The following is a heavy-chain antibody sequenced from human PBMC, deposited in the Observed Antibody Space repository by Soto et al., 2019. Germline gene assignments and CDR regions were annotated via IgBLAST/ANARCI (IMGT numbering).Heavy chain of an antibody. CDR3: VKNWGWFNT. CDR1: GFTFGTTD. D-gene: IGHD3-16*01. V-gene: IGHV3-23*01. CDR2: IDGSGGIT. Sequence: GGSLRLSCAASGFTFGTTDMSWVRQAPGEGLEWVSTIDGSGGITYYADSVKGRFTISRDNSRNTVYLQMNSLRGDDTALYYCVKNWGWFNTWGAGAILTV. J-gene: IGHJ5*02.